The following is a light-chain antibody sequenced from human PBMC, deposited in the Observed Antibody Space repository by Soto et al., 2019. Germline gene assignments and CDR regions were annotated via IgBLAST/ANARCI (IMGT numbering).Light chain of an antibody. CDR3: QQTYSSPYT. Sequence: DIPMTQSPSSLSASVGDRVTITCRTSQSISNYLNWYQQKPGKAPKVLIYAAFSLQSGVPSRFSGSGSGTDFTLTISSLQPEDFATYYCQQTYSSPYTFGQGTKLDIK. J-gene: IGKJ2*01. CDR1: QSISNY. CDR2: AAF. V-gene: IGKV1-39*01.